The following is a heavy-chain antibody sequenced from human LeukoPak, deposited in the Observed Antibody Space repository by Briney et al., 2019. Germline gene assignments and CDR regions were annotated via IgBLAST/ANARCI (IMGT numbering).Heavy chain of an antibody. CDR2: MYPGGSA. J-gene: IGHJ3*01. V-gene: IGHV3-66*01. CDR1: GFTVNSNT. D-gene: IGHD5-24*01. Sequence: GGSLRLSCAASGFTVNSNTMSWLRQAPGKGLEWVSVMYPGGSAHSAVSVRGRFTISRDNSKNTLYLQMNSLRAEDTALYFCAKDRDTAWYVKGSFEVWGQGTMVTVSS. CDR3: AKDRDTAWYVKGSFEV.